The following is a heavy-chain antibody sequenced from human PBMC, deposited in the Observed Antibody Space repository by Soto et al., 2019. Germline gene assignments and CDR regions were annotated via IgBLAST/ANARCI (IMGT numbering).Heavy chain of an antibody. V-gene: IGHV3-74*01. CDR1: GFSFDSYW. J-gene: IGHJ4*02. D-gene: IGHD2-2*01. Sequence: EVQLVESGGGLVQPGGPLRLSCAASGFSFDSYWMHWVRQAPGKGPVWVSRIDYDGTTTNYADSVKRRFTISRDNAKNTLDLQMNTLRPEDTAVYYCTRGPRASSGGTGAYWGQGTQVTVSS. CDR2: IDYDGTTT. CDR3: TRGPRASSGGTGAY.